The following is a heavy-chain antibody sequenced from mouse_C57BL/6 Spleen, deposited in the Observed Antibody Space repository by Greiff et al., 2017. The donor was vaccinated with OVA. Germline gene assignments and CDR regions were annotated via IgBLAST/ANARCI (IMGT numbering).Heavy chain of an antibody. V-gene: IGHV2-6-1*01. CDR2: ICSDGST. J-gene: IGHJ4*01. CDR3: ARHSHYYGSFMDY. CDR1: GYSLTSYG. D-gene: IGHD1-1*01. Sequence: VQGVESGPGLVAPSQSLSLTCTVSGYSLTSYGVHWVRQPPGQGLEWLVVICSDGSTTYNSALKSRLRISKDNSKSQVFLKMNSLQTDDTAMYYCARHSHYYGSFMDYWGQGTSVTVAS.